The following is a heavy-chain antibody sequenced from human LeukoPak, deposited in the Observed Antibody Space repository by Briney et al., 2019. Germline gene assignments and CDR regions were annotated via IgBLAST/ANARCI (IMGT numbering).Heavy chain of an antibody. J-gene: IGHJ4*02. CDR2: ISSSSGTI. CDR3: ARGRDLFDS. V-gene: IGHV3-48*04. CDR1: GFTFNTYS. Sequence: GGSLRLSCVASGFTFNTYSMNWFRQAPGKGLEWISYISSSSGTIYYADSVKGRFTISRGNAKNSLYLQMNSLRAEDTAVYYCARGRDLFDSWGQGTLVIVSS.